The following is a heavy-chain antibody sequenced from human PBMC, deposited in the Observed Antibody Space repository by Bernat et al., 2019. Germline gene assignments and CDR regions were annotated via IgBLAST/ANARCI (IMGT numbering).Heavy chain of an antibody. CDR3: ARWVGYCSSTSCYVPPAFDI. CDR2: IYYSGST. Sequence: QLQLQESGPGLVKPSETLSLTCTVSGGSISSSSYYWGWIRQPPGKGLEWIGSIYYSGSTYYNPSLKSRVTISVDTSKNQFSLKLSSVTAADTAVYYCARWVGYCSSTSCYVPPAFDIWGQGTMVTVSS. D-gene: IGHD2-2*01. CDR1: GGSISSSSYY. J-gene: IGHJ3*02. V-gene: IGHV4-39*01.